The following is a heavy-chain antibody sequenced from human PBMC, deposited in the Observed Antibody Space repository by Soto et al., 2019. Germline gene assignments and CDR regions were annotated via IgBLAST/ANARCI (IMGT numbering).Heavy chain of an antibody. CDR1: GFTFSSSA. V-gene: IGHV3-23*01. J-gene: IGHJ4*02. CDR2: IIGNGDSP. Sequence: GGSLSLSCAASGFTFSSSALGWVRQAPGRGLEWVSSIIGNGDSPFYVDSVKGRFTVSTDSSKNTLFLQMDSLRAEDTALYYCVCDDNRRYWGQGTLVTVSS. D-gene: IGHD1-1*01. CDR3: VCDDNRRY.